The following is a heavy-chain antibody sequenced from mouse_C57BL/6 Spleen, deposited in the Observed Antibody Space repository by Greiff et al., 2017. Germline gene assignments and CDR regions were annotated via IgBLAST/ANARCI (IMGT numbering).Heavy chain of an antibody. J-gene: IGHJ2*01. Sequence: VQLQQSGAELAKPGASVKLSCKASGYTFTSYWMHWVKQRPGQGLEWIGYINPSSGYTTYTQKFKDKATLTADKTSSTAYMQLSSLTYEDSAAYYCARSQTAQADYWGQGTTLTVSS. CDR2: INPSSGYT. V-gene: IGHV1-7*01. CDR3: ARSQTAQADY. D-gene: IGHD3-2*02. CDR1: GYTFTSYW.